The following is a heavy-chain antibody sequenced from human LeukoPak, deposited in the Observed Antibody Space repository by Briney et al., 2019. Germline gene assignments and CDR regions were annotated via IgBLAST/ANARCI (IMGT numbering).Heavy chain of an antibody. V-gene: IGHV3-23*01. CDR3: AKPNYYDISGFDIGVYY. CDR2: ISGSGGST. D-gene: IGHD3-22*01. CDR1: GFTFRSYA. J-gene: IGHJ4*02. Sequence: GGSLRLSCAASGFTFRSYAMSWVRQAPGKGLEWVSAISGSGGSTYYADSVKGRFSISRDNSKNTLYLHLNSLRAEDTAVYYCAKPNYYDISGFDIGVYYWGQGTLDTVSP.